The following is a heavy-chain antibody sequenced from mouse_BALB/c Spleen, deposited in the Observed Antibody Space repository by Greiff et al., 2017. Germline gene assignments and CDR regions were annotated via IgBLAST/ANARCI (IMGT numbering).Heavy chain of an antibody. V-gene: IGHV1S81*02. D-gene: IGHD2-1*01. CDR1: GYTFTSYY. Sequence: VQLQQSGAELVKPGASVKLSCKASGYTFTSYYMYWVKQRPGQGLEWIGEINPCNGGTNFNEKFKSKATLTVDKSSSTAYMQLSSLASEDSAVYYCTRTLYDYGGQGTTLTVSS. CDR2: INPCNGGT. J-gene: IGHJ2*01. CDR3: TRTLYDY.